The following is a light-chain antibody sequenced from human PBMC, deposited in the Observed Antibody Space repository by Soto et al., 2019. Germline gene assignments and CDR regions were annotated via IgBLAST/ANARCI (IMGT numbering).Light chain of an antibody. CDR1: SSDVGSYNL. J-gene: IGLJ1*01. CDR2: EGS. V-gene: IGLV2-23*01. CDR3: CSYAGSSTYV. Sequence: QSALTQPASVSGSPGQSITISCTGTSSDVGSYNLVSWYQQHPGKAPKLMIYEGSKRPSGVSNRFSGSKSGNTASLTICGLQAEDEADYCCCSYAGSSTYVFGTGTKLTVL.